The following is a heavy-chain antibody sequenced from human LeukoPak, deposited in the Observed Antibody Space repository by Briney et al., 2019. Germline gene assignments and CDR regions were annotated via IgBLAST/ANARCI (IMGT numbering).Heavy chain of an antibody. CDR1: GGSFSGYY. CDR3: ARGMNLEWIFSPGFGGWFDP. D-gene: IGHD3-3*01. Sequence: PSETLSLTCAVYGGSFSGYYWSWIRQPPGKGLEWIGEINHSGSTNYNPSLKSRVTISVDTSKNQFSLKLSSVTAADTAVYYCARGMNLEWIFSPGFGGWFDPWGQGTLVTVSS. J-gene: IGHJ5*02. V-gene: IGHV4-34*01. CDR2: INHSGST.